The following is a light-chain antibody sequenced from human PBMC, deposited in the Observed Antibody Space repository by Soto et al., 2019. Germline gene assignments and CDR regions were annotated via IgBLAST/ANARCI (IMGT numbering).Light chain of an antibody. J-gene: IGKJ1*01. V-gene: IGKV3-20*01. Sequence: EIVLTQSPGTLSLSPGERATLSCRASQSVSSSYLAWYQQKPGQAPRLLIYGASSRATGIPDRFSGSGSGTDFTLTISRLEPEDFAVYYCQQYVSSPQTFGQGPKVEIK. CDR3: QQYVSSPQT. CDR2: GAS. CDR1: QSVSSSY.